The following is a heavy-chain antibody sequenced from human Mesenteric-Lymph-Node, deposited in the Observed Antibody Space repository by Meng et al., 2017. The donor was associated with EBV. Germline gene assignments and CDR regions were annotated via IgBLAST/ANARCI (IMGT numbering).Heavy chain of an antibody. D-gene: IGHD4-11*01. CDR1: GLTVSRNY. CDR2: IYSDGHT. CDR3: ARDTATFQGWFDP. V-gene: IGHV3-53*01. Sequence: VELVEVVGGLIQPGGSLILSCAASGLTVSRNYMSGVRQAPGKGLEWVSLIYSDGHTFYTDSVQGRFTISRDTSKNTLYLQMNSLRAEDTAVYYCARDTATFQGWFDPWGQGTLVTVSS. J-gene: IGHJ5*02.